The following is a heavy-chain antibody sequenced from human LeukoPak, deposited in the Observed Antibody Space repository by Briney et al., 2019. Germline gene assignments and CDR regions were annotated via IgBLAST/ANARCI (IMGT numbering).Heavy chain of an antibody. D-gene: IGHD3-3*01. J-gene: IGHJ6*03. CDR2: INPNSGGT. V-gene: IGHV1-2*02. Sequence: ASVKVSCKASGYTFTGYYMRWVRQAPGQGLEWMGWINPNSGGTNYAQKFQGRVTMTRDTSISTAYMELSRLRSDDTAVYYCARVRQLRFLEWLSYYYYMDVWGKGTTVTVSS. CDR1: GYTFTGYY. CDR3: ARVRQLRFLEWLSYYYYMDV.